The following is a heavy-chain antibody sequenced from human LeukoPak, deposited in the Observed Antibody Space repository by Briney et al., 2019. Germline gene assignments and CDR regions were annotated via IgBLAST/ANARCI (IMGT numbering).Heavy chain of an antibody. D-gene: IGHD2-8*01. CDR1: GDSITSGDYY. CDR2: IYYSGST. Sequence: PSQTLSLTCTVSGDSITSGDYYWSWIRQHPRKGLEWIAYIYYSGSTYYNPSLKSRVTISVDTSKNQLSLKLSSVTAADTAVYYCAINGPRPGDWFDPWSQGTLVTVSS. V-gene: IGHV4-31*03. CDR3: AINGPRPGDWFDP. J-gene: IGHJ5*02.